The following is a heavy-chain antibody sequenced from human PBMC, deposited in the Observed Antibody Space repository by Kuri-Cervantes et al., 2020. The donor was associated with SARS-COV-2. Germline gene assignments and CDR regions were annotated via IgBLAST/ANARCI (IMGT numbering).Heavy chain of an antibody. CDR2: IYTSGST. V-gene: IGHV4-4*07. CDR3: ARDTYYDILTGYSPLGFDP. Sequence: GSLRLSCTVSGGSISSYYWSWIRQPAGKGLEWIGRIYTSGSTNYSPSLKSRVTMSVDTSKNQFSLKLSSVTAADTAVYYCARDTYYDILTGYSPLGFDPWGQGTLVTVSS. D-gene: IGHD3-9*01. CDR1: GGSISSYY. J-gene: IGHJ5*02.